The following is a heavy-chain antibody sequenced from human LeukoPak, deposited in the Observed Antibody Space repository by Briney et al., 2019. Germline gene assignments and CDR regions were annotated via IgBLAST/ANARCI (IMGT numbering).Heavy chain of an antibody. CDR1: GDSITSYY. Sequence: PSETLSLTCTVSGDSITSYYWNWIRQPPGKGLEWIGYVYYRGATNYNPSLKTRVTTSIGTSKKQFSLKLSSVTAADTAVYFCAGVFSGRRPFELWGKGTLVTVSS. J-gene: IGHJ4*02. CDR2: VYYRGAT. D-gene: IGHD3-10*01. CDR3: AGVFSGRRPFEL. V-gene: IGHV4-59*01.